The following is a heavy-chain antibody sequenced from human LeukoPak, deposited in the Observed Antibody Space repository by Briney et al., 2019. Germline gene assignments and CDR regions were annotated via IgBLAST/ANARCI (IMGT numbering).Heavy chain of an antibody. CDR3: AKDALMFIQGRMVDY. CDR2: IRSDGSNK. Sequence: PGGSLRLSCAVSGFTFSSYGMHWVRQAPGKGLEWVTFIRSDGSNKKYADSVKGRFTISRDNSKNTLYLQMNGLRAEDTALYYCAKDALMFIQGRMVDYWGQGTLVTVSS. V-gene: IGHV3-30*02. CDR1: GFTFSSYG. D-gene: IGHD3-16*01. J-gene: IGHJ4*02.